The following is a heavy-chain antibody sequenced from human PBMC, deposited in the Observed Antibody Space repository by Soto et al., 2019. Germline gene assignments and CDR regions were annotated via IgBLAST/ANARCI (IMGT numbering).Heavy chain of an antibody. Sequence: GVLHRLSCTASGVNFINYGSSWVRQTPGGGLEWVSTISGSDGSTYYADSVKGRFTISRDISKNTLYLQMNSLRAEDTAIYYCAKDRSGGYYFFAFRGQGTPVTVSS. V-gene: IGHV3-23*01. CDR3: AKDRSGGYYFFAF. J-gene: IGHJ1*01. D-gene: IGHD1-26*01. CDR1: GVNFINYG. CDR2: ISGSDGST.